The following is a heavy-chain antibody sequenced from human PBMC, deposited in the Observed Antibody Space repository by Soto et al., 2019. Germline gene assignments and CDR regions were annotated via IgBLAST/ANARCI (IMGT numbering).Heavy chain of an antibody. J-gene: IGHJ3*02. CDR2: ISGSGGST. Sequence: GGSLRLSCAASGFTFSSYAMGWVRQAPGKGLGWVSAISGSGGSTYYADSVKGRFTISRANSKNTLYRQMNSLRAEDTAVYYCAKDWRYYDSSGYDAFDIWGQGTMVTVSS. D-gene: IGHD3-22*01. V-gene: IGHV3-23*01. CDR1: GFTFSSYA. CDR3: AKDWRYYDSSGYDAFDI.